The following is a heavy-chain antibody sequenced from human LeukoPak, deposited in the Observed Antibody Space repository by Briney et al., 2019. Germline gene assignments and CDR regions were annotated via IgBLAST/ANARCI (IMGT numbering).Heavy chain of an antibody. CDR2: TWYDGSNK. CDR3: ARGPTAGGYYYYYGMDV. D-gene: IGHD6-13*01. Sequence: GGSLRLSCAASGFTFSSYGMHWVRQAPGKGLEWVAVTWYDGSNKYYADSVKGRFTISRDNSKNTLYLQMNSLRAEDTAVYYCARGPTAGGYYYYYGMDVWGQGTTVTVS. CDR1: GFTFSSYG. J-gene: IGHJ6*02. V-gene: IGHV3-33*01.